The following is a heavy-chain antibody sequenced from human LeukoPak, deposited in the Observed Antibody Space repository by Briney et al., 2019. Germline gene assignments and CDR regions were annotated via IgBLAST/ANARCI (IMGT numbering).Heavy chain of an antibody. V-gene: IGHV3-53*01. J-gene: IGHJ4*02. CDR2: IYSGGST. CDR3: ARATISGGMDY. Sequence: GGCLRLSCGATGFTFNRVCMSWVRQAPGNGLEWVSVIYSGGSTYYADSVKGRFTISRDNSKNTLYLQMNSLRAEDTALYYCARATISGGMDYWGQGTLVTVSS. D-gene: IGHD3-3*01. CDR1: GFTFNRVC.